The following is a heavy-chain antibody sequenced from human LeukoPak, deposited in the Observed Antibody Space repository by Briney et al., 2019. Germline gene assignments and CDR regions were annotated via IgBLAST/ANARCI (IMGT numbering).Heavy chain of an antibody. Sequence: GGSLRLSCAASGFTFSSYSMNWVRQAPGKGLEWFSYISSSSSTIYYADSVKGRFTISRDNAKNSLYLQMNSLRAEDTAVYYCARELCSGRSCYFDYWGQGTLVTVSS. D-gene: IGHD2-15*01. CDR2: ISSSSSTI. CDR1: GFTFSSYS. CDR3: ARELCSGRSCYFDY. V-gene: IGHV3-48*01. J-gene: IGHJ4*02.